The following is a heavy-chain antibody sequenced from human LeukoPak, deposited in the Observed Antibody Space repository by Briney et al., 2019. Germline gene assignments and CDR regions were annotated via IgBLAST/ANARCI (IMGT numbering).Heavy chain of an antibody. Sequence: GGSLRLSCAASGFTFSSYGMHWVRQAPGKGLEWVAFIRYDGSNKYYADSVKGRFTISRDNSKNTLYRQMNSLRAEDTAVYYCAKDYYDSSGYYDSSHAYWGQGTLVTVSS. D-gene: IGHD3-22*01. V-gene: IGHV3-30*02. CDR3: AKDYYDSSGYYDSSHAY. CDR2: IRYDGSNK. J-gene: IGHJ4*02. CDR1: GFTFSSYG.